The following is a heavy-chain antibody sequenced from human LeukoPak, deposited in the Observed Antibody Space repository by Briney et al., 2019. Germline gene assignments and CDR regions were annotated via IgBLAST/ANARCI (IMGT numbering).Heavy chain of an antibody. D-gene: IGHD1-26*01. CDR1: GGSISSYY. J-gene: IGHJ6*03. Sequence: SETLSLTCTVSGGSISSYYWSWIRQPAGKGLEWIGRIYTSGSTNYNPSLKSRVTMSVDTSKNQFSLKLSSVTAADTAVYYCARDAVAVGAIYYYYYYMDVWGKGTTVTISS. CDR3: ARDAVAVGAIYYYYYYMDV. V-gene: IGHV4-4*07. CDR2: IYTSGST.